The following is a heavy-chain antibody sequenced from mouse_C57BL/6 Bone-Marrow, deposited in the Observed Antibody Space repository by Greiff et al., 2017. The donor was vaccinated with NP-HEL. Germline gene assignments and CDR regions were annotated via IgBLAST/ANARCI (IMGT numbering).Heavy chain of an antibody. V-gene: IGHV5-12*01. CDR2: ISNGGGST. CDR1: GFTFSDYY. D-gene: IGHD2-1*01. Sequence: EVQVVESGGGLVQPGGSLKLSCAASGFTFSDYYMYWVRKTPEKRLEWVAYISNGGGSTYHPDTVKGRFTISRDNAKNTLYLQMSRLKSEDTAMYYCARQRGGNSYFDYWGQGTTLTVSS. CDR3: ARQRGGNSYFDY. J-gene: IGHJ2*01.